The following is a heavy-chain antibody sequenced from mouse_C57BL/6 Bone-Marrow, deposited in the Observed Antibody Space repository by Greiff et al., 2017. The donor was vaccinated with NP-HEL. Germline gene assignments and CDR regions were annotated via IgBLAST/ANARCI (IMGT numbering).Heavy chain of an antibody. CDR3: ARWDYYDNSFDY. CDR1: GFNIKDYY. V-gene: IGHV14-2*01. D-gene: IGHD1-1*01. CDR2: IDPEDGET. Sequence: EVKLMESGAELVKPGASVKLSCTASGFNIKDYYMHWVKQRTEQGLEWIGRIDPEDGETKYAPKFQGKATLTVDTSSNTAYLQLSSLTSEDTAVYYCARWDYYDNSFDYWGQGTTLTVSS. J-gene: IGHJ2*01.